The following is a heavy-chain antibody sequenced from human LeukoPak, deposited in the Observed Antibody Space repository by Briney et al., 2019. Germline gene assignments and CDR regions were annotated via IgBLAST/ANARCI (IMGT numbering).Heavy chain of an antibody. D-gene: IGHD3-22*01. CDR3: ARSYYDSTAYYLAEYFQH. Sequence: GGSLRLSCAASGFTFSIYAMDWVRQAPGKGLEWVALISYDGNNKYYADSVKGRFSISRDNSKNTLYLQMNSLRPEDTAIYYCARSYYDSTAYYLAEYFQHWSQGTLVTVSS. CDR2: ISYDGNNK. J-gene: IGHJ1*01. V-gene: IGHV3-30-3*01. CDR1: GFTFSIYA.